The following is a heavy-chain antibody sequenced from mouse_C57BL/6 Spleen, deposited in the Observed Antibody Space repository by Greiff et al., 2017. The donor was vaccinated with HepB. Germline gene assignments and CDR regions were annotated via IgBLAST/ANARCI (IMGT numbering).Heavy chain of an antibody. CDR2: ISDGGSYT. CDR3: ARGGLRGYYAMDY. CDR1: GFTFSSYA. J-gene: IGHJ4*01. Sequence: EVQLVESGGGLVKPGGSLKLSCAASGFTFSSYAMSWVRQTPEKRLEWVATISDGGSYTYYPDNVKGRFTSSRDNAKNNLYLQMSHLDDEDTAMYYCARGGLRGYYAMDYWGQGTSVTVSS. V-gene: IGHV5-4*01. D-gene: IGHD2-4*01.